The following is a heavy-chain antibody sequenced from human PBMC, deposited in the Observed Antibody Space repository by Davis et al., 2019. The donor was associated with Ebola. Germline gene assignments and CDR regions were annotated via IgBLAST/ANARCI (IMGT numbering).Heavy chain of an antibody. J-gene: IGHJ4*02. CDR3: ARGVADSSGWYNY. Sequence: PGGSLRLSCTVSGGSISSYYWSWIRQPAGKGLEWIGRIYTSGSTNYNPSLKSRVTMSVDTSKNQFSLKLSSVTAADTAVYYCARGVADSSGWYNYWGQGTLVTVSS. CDR1: GGSISSYY. D-gene: IGHD6-19*01. CDR2: IYTSGST. V-gene: IGHV4-4*07.